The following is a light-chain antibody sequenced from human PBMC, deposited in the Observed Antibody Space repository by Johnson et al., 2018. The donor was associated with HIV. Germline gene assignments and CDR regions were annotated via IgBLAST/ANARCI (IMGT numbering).Light chain of an antibody. CDR1: SSNVGNNY. J-gene: IGLJ1*01. CDR3: GTWDSSLSAHYV. V-gene: IGLV1-51*02. CDR2: ETN. Sequence: QSVLTQPPSVSAAPGQKVTISCSGSSSNVGNNYVSWYQQLPGAAPKLLIYETNKRPSGIPDRFSGSKSGTSATLGITGLQTGDEVDYYCGTWDSSLSAHYVFGTGTKVTVL.